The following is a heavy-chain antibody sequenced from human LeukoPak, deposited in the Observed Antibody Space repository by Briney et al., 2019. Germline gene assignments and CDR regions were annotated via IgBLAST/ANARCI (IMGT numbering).Heavy chain of an antibody. V-gene: IGHV1-18*01. Sequence: ASVKVSCKASGYTSTSYGISWVRQAPGQGLEWMGWISAYNGNTNYAQKLQGRVTMTTDTSTSTAYMELRSLRSDDTAVYYCARDPPFIVVVVAATPDDYWGQGTLVTVSS. J-gene: IGHJ4*02. CDR2: ISAYNGNT. CDR1: GYTSTSYG. CDR3: ARDPPFIVVVVAATPDDY. D-gene: IGHD2-15*01.